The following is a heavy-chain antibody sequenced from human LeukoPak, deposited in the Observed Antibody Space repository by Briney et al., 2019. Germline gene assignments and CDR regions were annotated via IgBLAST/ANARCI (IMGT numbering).Heavy chain of an antibody. D-gene: IGHD3-22*01. CDR3: AKAPYYYDSSGYYPYY. CDR1: GFTFSSYR. J-gene: IGHJ4*02. CDR2: ISSSSSTI. V-gene: IGHV3-48*01. Sequence: GGSLRLSCAASGFTFSSYRMNWVRQAPGKGLEWVSYISSSSSTIYYADSVKGRFTISRDNSKNTLYLQMNSLRAEDTAVYYCAKAPYYYDSSGYYPYYWGQGTLVTVSS.